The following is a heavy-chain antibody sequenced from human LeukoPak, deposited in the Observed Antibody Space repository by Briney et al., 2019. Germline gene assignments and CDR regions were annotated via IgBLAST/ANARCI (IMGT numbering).Heavy chain of an antibody. J-gene: IGHJ4*02. V-gene: IGHV3-30*02. CDR3: ASPGGRLLWFGESFDY. D-gene: IGHD3-10*01. Sequence: GGSLRLSCAASGFTFSSYGMHWVRQAPGKGLEWVAFIRYDGSNKYYADSVKGRFTISRDNSKNTLYLQMNSLRAEDTAVYYCASPGGRLLWFGESFDYWGQGTLVTVSS. CDR2: IRYDGSNK. CDR1: GFTFSSYG.